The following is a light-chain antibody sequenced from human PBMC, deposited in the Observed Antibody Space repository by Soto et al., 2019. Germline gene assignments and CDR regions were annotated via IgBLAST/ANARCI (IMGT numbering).Light chain of an antibody. CDR3: QSYDGSPYV. Sequence: QSVLTQPPSVSGAPGQRVTISCTGSSSNIGAHYDVHWYQQLPGTAPKLLIYGNNNRPSGVPDRFSGSKSGTSASLAITGLQAEDEADYYCQSYDGSPYVFGTGTKLTVL. CDR2: GNN. CDR1: SSNIGAHYD. V-gene: IGLV1-40*01. J-gene: IGLJ1*01.